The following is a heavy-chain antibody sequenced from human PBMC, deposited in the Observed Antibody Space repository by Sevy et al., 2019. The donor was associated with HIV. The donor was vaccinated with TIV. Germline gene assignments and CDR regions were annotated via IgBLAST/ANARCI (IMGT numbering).Heavy chain of an antibody. D-gene: IGHD5-18*01. CDR3: AKDRGYSYGRTNYYYGMDV. CDR1: GFTFSSYA. J-gene: IGHJ6*02. V-gene: IGHV3-23*01. Sequence: GGSLRLSCAASGFTFSSYAMSWVRQAPGKGLEWVSAISGSGGSTYYADSVKGRFTISRDNSKNTLYLQMNGLRAEETAVYYCAKDRGYSYGRTNYYYGMDVWGQGTTVTVSS. CDR2: ISGSGGST.